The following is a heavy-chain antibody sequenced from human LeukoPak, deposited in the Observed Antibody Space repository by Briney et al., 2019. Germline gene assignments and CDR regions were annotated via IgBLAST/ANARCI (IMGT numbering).Heavy chain of an antibody. D-gene: IGHD5-18*01. J-gene: IGHJ4*02. CDR1: GGSISSYY. V-gene: IGHV4-4*07. Sequence: PSETLSLTCTVSGGSISSYYWSWIRQPAGKGLEWIGRIYTSGSTNYKPSLKSRVTMSLDTSKSQFSLKLSSVTAADTAMYYCAREQRDTAMSRGLDYWGQGTLVTVSS. CDR3: AREQRDTAMSRGLDY. CDR2: IYTSGST.